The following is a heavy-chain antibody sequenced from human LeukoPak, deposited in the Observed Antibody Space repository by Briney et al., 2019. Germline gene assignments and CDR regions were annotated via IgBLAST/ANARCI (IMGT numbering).Heavy chain of an antibody. CDR2: IKSKGDGETA. CDR3: TTDLGITMIRGVIVN. Sequence: GGSLRLSCAPSGFGFNNAWMSWVRQAPGKGLEWVGRIKSKGDGETADYAAPLKGRFTMSRDDAKATVYLQINSLITEDTAMYYCTTDLGITMIRGVIVNWGQGTLVTVSS. J-gene: IGHJ4*02. CDR1: GFGFNNAW. V-gene: IGHV3-15*01. D-gene: IGHD3-10*01.